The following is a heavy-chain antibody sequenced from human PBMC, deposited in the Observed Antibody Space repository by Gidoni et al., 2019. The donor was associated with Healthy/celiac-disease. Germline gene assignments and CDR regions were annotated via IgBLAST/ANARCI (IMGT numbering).Heavy chain of an antibody. Sequence: EVQLVESGGGLLQPGVSLRLSSAASGFTFSTYWMPWVRQAPGKGLVWVSRMNSDGSSTSYADSVKGRFTISRDNAKNTLYLQMNSLRAEDTAVYYCARVVGCSSTSCYTGLGFDYWGQGTLVTVSS. J-gene: IGHJ4*02. D-gene: IGHD2-2*02. V-gene: IGHV3-74*01. CDR2: MNSDGSST. CDR1: GFTFSTYW. CDR3: ARVVGCSSTSCYTGLGFDY.